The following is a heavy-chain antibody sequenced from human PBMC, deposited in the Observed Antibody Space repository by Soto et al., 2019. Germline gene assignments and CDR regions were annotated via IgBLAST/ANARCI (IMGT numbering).Heavy chain of an antibody. Sequence: QLQLQESGSGLLDPSQTLSLTCAVSGPSISSSGYSWNWIRQAPGSGLEWIGSFLYTGTSSYDPSRKSRVTISTDRSKNHFSLQLTAVIAAATAVYYCARGGGLPDCAGYSPPDYWGQGTLVTVSS. V-gene: IGHV4-30-2*01. CDR3: ARGGGLPDCAGYSPPDY. CDR1: GPSISSSGYS. CDR2: FLYTGTS. D-gene: IGHD2-21*01. J-gene: IGHJ4*02.